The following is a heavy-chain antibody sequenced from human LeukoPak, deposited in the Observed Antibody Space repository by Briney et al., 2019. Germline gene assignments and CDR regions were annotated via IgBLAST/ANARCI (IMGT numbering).Heavy chain of an antibody. CDR2: INAGNGNT. CDR3: AALGYCSGGSCPKLTSDFDY. D-gene: IGHD2-15*01. V-gene: IGHV1-3*01. CDR1: GYTFTSYA. Sequence: ASVKVSCKASGYTFTSYAMHWVRQAPGQRLEWMGWINAGNGNTKYSQKFQGRVTMTEDTSTDTAYMELSSLRSEDTAVYYCAALGYCSGGSCPKLTSDFDYWGQGTLVTVSS. J-gene: IGHJ4*02.